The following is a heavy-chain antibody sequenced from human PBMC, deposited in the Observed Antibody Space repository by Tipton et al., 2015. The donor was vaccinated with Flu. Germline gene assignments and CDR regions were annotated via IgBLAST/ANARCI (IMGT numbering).Heavy chain of an antibody. CDR3: AKVYGDYENYYLDS. D-gene: IGHD4-17*01. V-gene: IGHV4-38-2*02. CDR2: LCHNRNT. CDR1: GSSIGGAFC. J-gene: IGHJ4*02. Sequence: TLSLTCSVSGSSIGGAFCWGWFRQPPRKGLQWIGNLCHNRNTYYNPSLKSRVTVSVDRSRNQFSLRLTSVTAADTAVYYCAKVYGDYENYYLDSWGQGTAVTVSS.